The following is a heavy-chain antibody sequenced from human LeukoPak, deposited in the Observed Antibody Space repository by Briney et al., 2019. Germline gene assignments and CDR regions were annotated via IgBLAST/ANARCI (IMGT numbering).Heavy chain of an antibody. CDR3: AKDVGRITMVRGLFDY. CDR2: ISYDGSNK. D-gene: IGHD3-10*01. Sequence: PGGSLRLSCAASGFTFSSYAMHWVRQAPGKGLEWVAVISYDGSNKYYADSVKGRFTISRDNSKNTLYLQMNSLRAEDTAVYYCAKDVGRITMVRGLFDYWGQGTLVTVSS. V-gene: IGHV3-30*04. CDR1: GFTFSSYA. J-gene: IGHJ4*02.